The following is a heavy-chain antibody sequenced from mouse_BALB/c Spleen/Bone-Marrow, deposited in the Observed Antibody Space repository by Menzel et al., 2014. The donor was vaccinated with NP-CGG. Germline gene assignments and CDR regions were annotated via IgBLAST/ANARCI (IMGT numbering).Heavy chain of an antibody. CDR2: FYPGNGNI. D-gene: IGHD1-1*01. J-gene: IGHJ2*01. Sequence: VQLQQSGAELVKPGASVKLSCKASGYTFTDYIIHWVKQRSGQGLEWIGWFYPGNGNIKFSEKFNDKATLTADKSSSTVYMELSRLTSEDSAVYFCARRFYGTSYFDYWGQGTTLTVSS. CDR1: GYTFTDYI. CDR3: ARRFYGTSYFDY. V-gene: IGHV1-62-2*01.